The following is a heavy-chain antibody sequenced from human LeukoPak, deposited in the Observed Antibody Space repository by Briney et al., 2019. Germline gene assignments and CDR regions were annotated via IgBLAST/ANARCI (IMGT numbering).Heavy chain of an antibody. D-gene: IGHD1-26*01. CDR1: GFTFRSCE. Sequence: GGSLRLSCAASGFTFRSCEMNWARQAPGKGLEWVSYISGSGSSVYYADSVEGRFTISRDNAKNTLYLQMSSLRAEDTALYYCATGATAFDYWGQGSLVTVSS. CDR2: ISGSGSSV. V-gene: IGHV3-48*03. CDR3: ATGATAFDY. J-gene: IGHJ4*02.